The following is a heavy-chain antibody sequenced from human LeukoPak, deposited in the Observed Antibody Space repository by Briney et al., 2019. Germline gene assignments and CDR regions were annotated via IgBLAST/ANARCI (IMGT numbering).Heavy chain of an antibody. CDR3: AKDAVTALAGYYYYMDV. D-gene: IGHD6-19*01. CDR2: ISGSGGRT. J-gene: IGHJ6*03. V-gene: IGHV3-23*01. Sequence: GGSLRLSCAASGFTFSSYGMSWVCQAPGKGLEWVSAISGSGGRTYYADSVKGRFTISRDNSKNTLYLQMNSLRADDTAVYYCAKDAVTALAGYYYYMDVWGKGTMVTVSS. CDR1: GFTFSSYG.